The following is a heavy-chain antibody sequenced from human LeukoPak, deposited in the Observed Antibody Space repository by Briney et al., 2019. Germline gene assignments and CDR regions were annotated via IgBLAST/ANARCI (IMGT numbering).Heavy chain of an antibody. V-gene: IGHV1-2*02. J-gene: IGHJ3*02. CDR2: INPNSGGA. CDR3: ATVVVLGEPNDAFDI. Sequence: ASVKVSCKTSGYTFTDYYIHWVRQAPGQGLEWMGWINPNSGGANYAQKFEGRVSMTRDTSITTAYMELSRMRSDDTAVYCCATVVVLGEPNDAFDIWGQGTMVTVSS. D-gene: IGHD3-10*01. CDR1: GYTFTDYY.